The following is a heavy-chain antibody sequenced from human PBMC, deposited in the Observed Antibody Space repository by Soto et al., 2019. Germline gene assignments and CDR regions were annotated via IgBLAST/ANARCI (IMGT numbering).Heavy chain of an antibody. J-gene: IGHJ6*03. Sequence: GESLKISCKGSGYSFTSYWIGWVRQMPGKGLEWMGIIYPGDSDTRYSPSFQGQVTISADKSISTAYLQWSSLKASDTAMYYCARLSCSGGSCYSVVWHYYYMDVWGKGTTVTVSS. D-gene: IGHD2-15*01. CDR1: GYSFTSYW. CDR3: ARLSCSGGSCYSVVWHYYYMDV. CDR2: IYPGDSDT. V-gene: IGHV5-51*01.